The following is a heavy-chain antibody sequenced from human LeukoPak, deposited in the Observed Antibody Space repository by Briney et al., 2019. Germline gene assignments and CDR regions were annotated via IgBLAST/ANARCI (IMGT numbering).Heavy chain of an antibody. J-gene: IGHJ4*02. CDR2: INPDSGDT. Sequence: ASVKVSCKASGYTFTGYFIHWVRQAPGQGLQWMGWINPDSGDTNYAQKFQGRVTMTRDTSISTAYMELSRLRSDDTAVYYCARDLDYGDYWGQGTLVTVSS. V-gene: IGHV1-2*02. CDR1: GYTFTGYF. CDR3: ARDLDYGDY.